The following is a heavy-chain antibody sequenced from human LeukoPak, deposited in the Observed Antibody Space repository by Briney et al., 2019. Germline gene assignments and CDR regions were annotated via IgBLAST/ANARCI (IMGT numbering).Heavy chain of an antibody. D-gene: IGHD6-19*01. CDR2: ISGSSGIL. Sequence: PGGSLRLSCAASGFTFNTYTMNWVRQAPGKGLEWGSYISGSSGILDYADSVRGRFPISRDNAKNSLYLQMNSLRAEDTAVYYCAKEVEAVARQGFFDYWGQGTLVTVSS. CDR3: AKEVEAVARQGFFDY. J-gene: IGHJ4*02. CDR1: GFTFNTYT. V-gene: IGHV3-48*01.